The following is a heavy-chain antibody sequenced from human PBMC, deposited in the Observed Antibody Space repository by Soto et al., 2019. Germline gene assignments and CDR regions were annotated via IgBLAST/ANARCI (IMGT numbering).Heavy chain of an antibody. J-gene: IGHJ4*02. V-gene: IGHV3-23*01. Sequence: GGSLRLSCAASGFTFSSYAMSWVRQAPGKGLEWVSAISGRGGSTYYADSVKGRFTISRDNSKNTLFLQMNSLGAEDTAVYYCAKQLPTYYDILTGYYGEFDYWGQGTLVTVSS. CDR3: AKQLPTYYDILTGYYGEFDY. D-gene: IGHD3-9*01. CDR2: ISGRGGST. CDR1: GFTFSSYA.